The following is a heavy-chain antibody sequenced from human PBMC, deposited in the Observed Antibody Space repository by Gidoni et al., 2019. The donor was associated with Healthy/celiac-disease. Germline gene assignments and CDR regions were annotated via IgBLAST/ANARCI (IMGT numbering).Heavy chain of an antibody. D-gene: IGHD3-10*01. CDR3: ANLFPRNYYGSGSYVDY. J-gene: IGHJ4*02. Sequence: EVQLLESGGGLVQPGGSLRLPCAASGFTFSSYAMSWVRQAPGKGLEWVSAISGSGGSTYYADSVKGRFTISRDNSKNTLYLQMNSLRAEDTAVYYCANLFPRNYYGSGSYVDYWGQGTLVTVSS. V-gene: IGHV3-23*01. CDR2: ISGSGGST. CDR1: GFTFSSYA.